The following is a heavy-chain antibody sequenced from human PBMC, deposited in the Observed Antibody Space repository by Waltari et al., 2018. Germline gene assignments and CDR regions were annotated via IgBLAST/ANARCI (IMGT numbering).Heavy chain of an antibody. Sequence: EVQLLESGGGLVQPGGSLRLSCAASGFPFSTYAMSWVRQAPGKGLEWVSTISGNGGSTYYADSVKGRFTISRDNSKNTLYLQMNSLRAEDTAVYYCAKRGVFGSGSYFKNNWFDSWGQGTLVTVSS. CDR1: GFPFSTYA. CDR3: AKRGVFGSGSYFKNNWFDS. V-gene: IGHV3-23*01. J-gene: IGHJ5*01. D-gene: IGHD3-10*01. CDR2: ISGNGGST.